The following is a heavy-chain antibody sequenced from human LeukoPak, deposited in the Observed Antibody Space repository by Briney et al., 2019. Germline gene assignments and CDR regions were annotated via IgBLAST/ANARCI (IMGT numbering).Heavy chain of an antibody. V-gene: IGHV3-23*01. Sequence: GGSLRLSCAASGFTFSSYAMSWVRQAPGKGLEWVSAISGSGGSTYYADSVKGRFTISRDNSKNTLYLQMNSLRAEDTAVYYCAKQFRDGFSFYYYYGMDVWGQGITVTVSS. CDR2: ISGSGGST. CDR1: GFTFSSYA. J-gene: IGHJ6*02. CDR3: AKQFRDGFSFYYYYGMDV. D-gene: IGHD5-24*01.